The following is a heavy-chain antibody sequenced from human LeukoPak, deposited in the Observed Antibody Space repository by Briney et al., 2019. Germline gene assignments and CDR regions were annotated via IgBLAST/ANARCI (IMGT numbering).Heavy chain of an antibody. J-gene: IGHJ4*02. CDR2: IYTSGST. CDR3: ARGNLWFGEFFDY. CDR1: GGSISRSSYY. D-gene: IGHD3-10*01. V-gene: IGHV4-61*02. Sequence: SQTLSLTCTVSGGSISRSSYYWSWIRQPAGRGLEWIGRIYTSGSTNYNPSLKSRVTISVDTSKNQFSVKLSSVTAADTAVYYCARGNLWFGEFFDYWGQGTLVTVSS.